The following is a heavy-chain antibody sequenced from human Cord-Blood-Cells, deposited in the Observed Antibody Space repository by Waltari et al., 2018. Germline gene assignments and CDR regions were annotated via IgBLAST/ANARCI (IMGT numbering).Heavy chain of an antibody. CDR2: SCTSGSL. V-gene: IGHV4-4*07. Sequence: QVQLQESGPGLVKPSETLSLTCTVPGGSISSYYWSWIRPPAGKGLEGIGGSCTSGSLNYTPDLKSAGTMSVDTSKNQFDRKLSSVTAADTAVYCCARDDSSGYYYYYGMDVWGQGTTVTVSS. CDR1: GGSISSYY. D-gene: IGHD3-22*01. J-gene: IGHJ6*02. CDR3: ARDDSSGYYYYYGMDV.